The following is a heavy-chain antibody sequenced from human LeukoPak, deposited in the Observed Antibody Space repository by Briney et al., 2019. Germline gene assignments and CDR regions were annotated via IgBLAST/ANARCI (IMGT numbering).Heavy chain of an antibody. D-gene: IGHD2-15*01. CDR3: ARRSTHCSGGSCYSDY. J-gene: IGHJ4*02. Sequence: GESLKISCKGSGYSFTSYWIGWVRQMPGKGLEWMGIIYPGDYDTRYSPAFQGQVTISADKSTSTGYLQWSSLKASDTAMYYGARRSTHCSGGSCYSDYWGQGTLVTVSS. CDR1: GYSFTSYW. V-gene: IGHV5-51*01. CDR2: IYPGDYDT.